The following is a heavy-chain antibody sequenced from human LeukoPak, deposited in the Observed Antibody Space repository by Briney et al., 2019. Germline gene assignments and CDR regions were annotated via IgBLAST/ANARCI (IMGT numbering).Heavy chain of an antibody. CDR3: AKDDTYYDILTGYYISYYFDY. CDR1: GFTFSSYA. J-gene: IGHJ4*02. Sequence: GALRLSCAASGFTFSSYAMSWVRQAPGKGLEWVSAISGSGGSTYYADSVKGRFTIPRDNSKNTLYLQMNSLRAEDTAVYYCAKDDTYYDILTGYYISYYFDYWGQGTLVTVSS. D-gene: IGHD3-9*01. CDR2: ISGSGGST. V-gene: IGHV3-23*01.